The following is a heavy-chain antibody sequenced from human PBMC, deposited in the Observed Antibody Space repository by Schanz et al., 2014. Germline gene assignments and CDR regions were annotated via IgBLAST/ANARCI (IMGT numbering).Heavy chain of an antibody. D-gene: IGHD2-2*03. V-gene: IGHV3-9*01. J-gene: IGHJ4*02. Sequence: EVQLVESGGGLVQPGRSLRLSCAASGFPFNDYGMLWVRQAPGKGLEWVSSISWNSGSIDYADSVKGRFTISRDNAKNSLYLQMNRLRAEDTALYYCARALRHGYCNVVGCQNGGWFDIWGQGTLVIVSS. CDR1: GFPFNDYG. CDR2: ISWNSGSI. CDR3: ARALRHGYCNVVGCQNGGWFDI.